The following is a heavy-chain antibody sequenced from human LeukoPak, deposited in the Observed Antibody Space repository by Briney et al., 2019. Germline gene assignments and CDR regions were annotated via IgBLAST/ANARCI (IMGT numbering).Heavy chain of an antibody. Sequence: PGGSLRLSCAASGFTFSTYWMFWVRQAPGKGLEWLASIKNDGSDIYYEDSVKGRFTISRDSAKNSLYLQLNSLRAEDTAVYFCARDHLAGWALEYWGQGTLVTVSS. D-gene: IGHD6-19*01. CDR1: GFTFSTYW. CDR2: IKNDGSDI. J-gene: IGHJ4*02. CDR3: ARDHLAGWALEY. V-gene: IGHV3-7*01.